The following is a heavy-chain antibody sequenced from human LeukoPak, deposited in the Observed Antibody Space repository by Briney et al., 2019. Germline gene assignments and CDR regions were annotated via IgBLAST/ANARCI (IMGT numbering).Heavy chain of an antibody. CDR2: IYSGGST. Sequence: PGGSLRLSCAASGFTVSSNYMSWVRQAPGKGLEWVSVIYSGGSTYYADSVKGRFTISRDNSKNTLYLQMNSLRAEDTAVYYCARERKVRRERTTYYYYMDVWGKGTTVTVSS. CDR1: GFTVSSNY. CDR3: ARERKVRRERTTYYYYMDV. D-gene: IGHD1-7*01. J-gene: IGHJ6*03. V-gene: IGHV3-53*01.